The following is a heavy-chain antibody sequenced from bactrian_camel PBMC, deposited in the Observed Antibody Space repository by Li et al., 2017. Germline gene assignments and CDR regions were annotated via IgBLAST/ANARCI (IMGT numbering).Heavy chain of an antibody. CDR3: AASENSFCSFYGGTWYA. CDR1: RLPYRSNS. Sequence: HVQLVESGGGSVRAGGSLRLSCDASRLPYRSNSMAWFRQVPGQEREGVAAIDDRGDTAYADSVKDRFTISEDGAENTVYLQMYGLKPEDAGMYYCAASENSFCSFYGGTWYAWGQGTQVTVS. CDR2: IDDRGDT. V-gene: IGHV3S53*01. J-gene: IGHJ6*01. D-gene: IGHD6*01.